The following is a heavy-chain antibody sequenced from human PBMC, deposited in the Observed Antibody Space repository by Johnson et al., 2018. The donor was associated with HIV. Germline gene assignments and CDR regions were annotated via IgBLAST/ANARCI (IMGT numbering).Heavy chain of an antibody. V-gene: IGHV3-23*04. CDR2: ITGSGVRT. CDR1: AFTFSSYA. J-gene: IGHJ3*02. Sequence: VQLVESGGGLVQPGGSLRLSCAASAFTFSSYAMSWVRQAPGKGLEWVSIITGSGVRTSYADSVEGRFTISRDNSENTLYLQINSLRAEDTAVYYCAKDEQWLNDAFDIWGQGTMVTVSS. D-gene: IGHD6-19*01. CDR3: AKDEQWLNDAFDI.